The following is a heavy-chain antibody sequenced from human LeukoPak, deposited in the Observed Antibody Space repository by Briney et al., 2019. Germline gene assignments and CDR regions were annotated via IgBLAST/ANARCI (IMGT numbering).Heavy chain of an antibody. CDR1: GFTFSSYA. Sequence: PGGSLRLSCAASGFTFSSYAMHWVRQAPGKGLEWVAVISYDGSNKYYADSVKGRFTISRDNSKNTLYLQMNSLRAEDTAVYYCARVTTRAWILYDYWGQGTLVTVSS. CDR3: ARVTTRAWILYDY. V-gene: IGHV3-30*04. D-gene: IGHD5-18*01. J-gene: IGHJ4*02. CDR2: ISYDGSNK.